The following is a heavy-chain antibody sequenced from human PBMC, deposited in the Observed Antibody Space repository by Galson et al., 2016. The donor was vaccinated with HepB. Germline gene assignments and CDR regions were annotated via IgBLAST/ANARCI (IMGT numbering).Heavy chain of an antibody. CDR3: ARGLPGYNWNGDYYYGMDV. D-gene: IGHD1-1*01. CDR1: GYSFTSYW. V-gene: IGHV5-10-1*01. CDR2: IDPTDSYT. J-gene: IGHJ6*02. Sequence: QSGAEVKKPGESLRISCKGSGYSFTSYWISWVRQMPGKGLAWMGRIDPTDSYTNYSPSFQGHVTISADKSISTAYVQWSSLKASDTAMYYCARGLPGYNWNGDYYYGMDVWGHGTTVTVSS.